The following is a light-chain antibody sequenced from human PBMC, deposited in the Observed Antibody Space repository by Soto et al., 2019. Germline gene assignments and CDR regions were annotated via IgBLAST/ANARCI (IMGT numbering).Light chain of an antibody. Sequence: DIQMTQSPSILSASVGDRVTISFRGSQSIRRWLAWYQQKPGKAPKLLIFDASTLESGVPSRFSGRGSETEFTLTISSLQPDDFATYYCQQYNSYSPATFGQGTKVDIK. CDR2: DAS. CDR1: QSIRRW. CDR3: QQYNSYSPAT. J-gene: IGKJ1*01. V-gene: IGKV1-5*01.